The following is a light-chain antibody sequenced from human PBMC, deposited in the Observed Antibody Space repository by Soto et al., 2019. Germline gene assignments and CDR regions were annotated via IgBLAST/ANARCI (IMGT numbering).Light chain of an antibody. CDR3: QQANSFPLT. V-gene: IGKV1-5*03. Sequence: DIQMTQSPSTLSGSVGDRVTITGRASQTISSWLAWYQQKPGKAPKLLIYKASTLKSGVPSRFSGSGSGTDFTLTISSLQPEDFATYYCQQANSFPLTFGGGTKVDIK. J-gene: IGKJ4*01. CDR2: KAS. CDR1: QTISSW.